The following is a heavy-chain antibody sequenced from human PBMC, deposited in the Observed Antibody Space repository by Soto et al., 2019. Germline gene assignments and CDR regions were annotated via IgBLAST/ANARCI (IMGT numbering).Heavy chain of an antibody. CDR3: ARGGPHYYGSGSYYVCYYYGMDV. V-gene: IGHV4-31*03. J-gene: IGHJ6*02. CDR2: IYYSGST. CDR1: GGSISSGGYY. Sequence: SSETLSLTCTVSGGSISSGGYYWSWIRQHPGKGLEWIGYIYYSGSTYYNPSLKSRVTISVDTSKNQFSLKLSSVTAADTAVYYCARGGPHYYGSGSYYVCYYYGMDVWGQGTTVTVSS. D-gene: IGHD3-10*01.